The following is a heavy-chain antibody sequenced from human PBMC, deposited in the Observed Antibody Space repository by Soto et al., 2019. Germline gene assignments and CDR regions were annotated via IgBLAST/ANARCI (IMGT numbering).Heavy chain of an antibody. CDR1: GGSISSYY. Sequence: SETLSLTCTVSGGSISSYYWSWIRQPPGKGPEWIGYIYYSGSTNYNPSLKSRVTISVDTSKNQFSLKLSSVTAADTAVYYCARAALYYGSGSLNLLKEYYYGMDVWGQGTTVTVSS. V-gene: IGHV4-59*01. CDR2: IYYSGST. J-gene: IGHJ6*02. D-gene: IGHD3-10*01. CDR3: ARAALYYGSGSLNLLKEYYYGMDV.